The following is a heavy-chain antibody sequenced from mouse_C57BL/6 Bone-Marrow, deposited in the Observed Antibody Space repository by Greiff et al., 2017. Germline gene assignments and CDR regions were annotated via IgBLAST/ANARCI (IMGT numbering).Heavy chain of an antibody. CDR2: IYPRSGNT. CDR3: ARKEWDYAVDY. CDR1: GYTFTSYG. Sequence: VKLQESGAELARPGASVKLSCKASGYTFTSYGISWVKQRTGQGLEWIGEIYPRSGNTYYNEKFKGKATLTADKSSSTAYMELRSLTSEDSAVYFCARKEWDYAVDYWGQGTSVTVSA. D-gene: IGHD1-3*01. V-gene: IGHV1-81*01. J-gene: IGHJ4*01.